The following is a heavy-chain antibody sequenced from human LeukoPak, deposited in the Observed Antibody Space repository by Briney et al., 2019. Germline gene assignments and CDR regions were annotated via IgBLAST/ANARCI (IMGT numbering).Heavy chain of an antibody. CDR3: AKWGDYDVLTGYYVSDY. CDR1: GFTFSNYD. V-gene: IGHV3-23*01. D-gene: IGHD3-9*01. J-gene: IGHJ4*02. CDR2: ITGSGGNT. Sequence: GGSLRLSCAASGFTFSNYDMSWVRQAPGKGLEWVSAITGSGGNTYYADSVKGRFTISRDNSKNTVFLQMNSLRAEDTAVYYCAKWGDYDVLTGYYVSDYWGQGTLVTVSS.